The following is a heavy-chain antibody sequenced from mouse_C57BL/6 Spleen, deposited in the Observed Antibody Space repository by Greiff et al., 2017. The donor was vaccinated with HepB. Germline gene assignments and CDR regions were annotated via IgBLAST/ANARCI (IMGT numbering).Heavy chain of an antibody. V-gene: IGHV5-6*02. CDR2: ISSGGSYT. Sequence: EVMLVESGGDLVKPGGSLKLSCAASGFTFSSYGMSWVRQTPDKRLEWVATISSGGSYTYYPDSVKGRFTISRDNAKNTLYLQMSSLKSEDTAMYYCARGDFITTDPFHYWGQGTTLTVSS. J-gene: IGHJ2*01. CDR1: GFTFSSYG. CDR3: ARGDFITTDPFHY. D-gene: IGHD1-1*01.